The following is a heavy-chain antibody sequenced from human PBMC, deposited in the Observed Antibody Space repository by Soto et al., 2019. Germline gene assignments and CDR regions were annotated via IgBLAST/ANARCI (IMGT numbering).Heavy chain of an antibody. CDR3: AKALIAVAGRSAFDI. J-gene: IGHJ3*02. D-gene: IGHD6-19*01. V-gene: IGHV3-23*01. Sequence: GGSLRLSCAASGFTLSSYAMSWVRPAPGKGLEWVSAIRGSDGSTYYADSVKGRFTISRDNSKNTLYLQMNSLRAEDAAVYYCAKALIAVAGRSAFDIWGQGTMVTVSS. CDR1: GFTLSSYA. CDR2: IRGSDGST.